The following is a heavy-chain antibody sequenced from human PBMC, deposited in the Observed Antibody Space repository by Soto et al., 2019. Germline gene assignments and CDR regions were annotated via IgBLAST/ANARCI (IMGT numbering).Heavy chain of an antibody. CDR3: ARHNYGSGSTYFDY. J-gene: IGHJ4*02. CDR1: GGSISSYY. D-gene: IGHD3-10*01. Sequence: SETLSLTCTVSGGSISSYYWSLIRQPPGKGLEWIGYIYYSGSTNYNPSLKSRVTISVDTSKNQFSLKLNSMTAADTAVYYCARHNYGSGSTYFDYWGQGTLVTVSS. V-gene: IGHV4-59*08. CDR2: IYYSGST.